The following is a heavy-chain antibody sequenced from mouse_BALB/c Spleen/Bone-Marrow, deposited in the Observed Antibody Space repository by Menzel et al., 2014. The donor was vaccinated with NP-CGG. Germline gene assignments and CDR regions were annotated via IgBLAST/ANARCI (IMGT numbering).Heavy chain of an antibody. Sequence: VKVVESGAELARPGASVKMSCKASGYTFTSYTMHWVKQRPGQGLEWIGYINSSSGYTNYNQKFKDKATLTADKSSSTAYMQLSSLTSEDSAVYYCARGQAYWGQGTLVTVSA. CDR3: ARGQAY. V-gene: IGHV1-4*01. CDR2: INSSSGYT. CDR1: GYTFTSYT. D-gene: IGHD6-1*01. J-gene: IGHJ3*01.